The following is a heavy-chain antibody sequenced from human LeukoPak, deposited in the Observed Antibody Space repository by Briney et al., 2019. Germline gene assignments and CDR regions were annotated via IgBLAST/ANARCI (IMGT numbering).Heavy chain of an antibody. D-gene: IGHD5-18*01. CDR1: GFTFRSYS. Sequence: PGGSLRLSCAASGFTFRSYSMNWVRQAPGKGLEWLSYITPSSSTIYYADSVKGRFTISRDNAKISLYLQMNSLRDEDTAVYYCARGATAMAYFDCWGQGTLVTVSS. CDR2: ITPSSSTI. V-gene: IGHV3-48*02. CDR3: ARGATAMAYFDC. J-gene: IGHJ4*02.